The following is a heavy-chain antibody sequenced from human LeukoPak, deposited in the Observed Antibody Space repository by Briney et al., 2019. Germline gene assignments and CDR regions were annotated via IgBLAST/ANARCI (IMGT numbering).Heavy chain of an antibody. D-gene: IGHD3-3*01. CDR1: GFTFSSYA. J-gene: IGHJ4*02. V-gene: IGHV3-23*01. CDR2: ISGSGVAT. Sequence: GGSLRLSCAASGFTFSSYAMSWVRQAPGKGLEWVSAISGSGVATYYADSVKGRFTISRDNAKNSLYLQMNSLRAEDTAVYYCARAKTLRFLEWLSHERYPDYWGQGTLVTVSS. CDR3: ARAKTLRFLEWLSHERYPDY.